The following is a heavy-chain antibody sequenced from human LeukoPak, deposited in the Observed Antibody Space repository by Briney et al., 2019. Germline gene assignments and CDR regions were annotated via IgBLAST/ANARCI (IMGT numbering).Heavy chain of an antibody. D-gene: IGHD3-22*01. CDR2: INPSGGST. CDR1: GYIFTRYY. J-gene: IGHJ4*02. CDR3: AREIKDDSSGYYNLEYFDY. Sequence: GASVKVSCKASGYIFTRYYIHWVRQAPGQGLEWMGIINPSGGSTSYAQKFQGRVTMTRDTSTSTVYMELSSLRSEDTAVYYCAREIKDDSSGYYNLEYFDYWGQGTLVTVSS. V-gene: IGHV1-46*01.